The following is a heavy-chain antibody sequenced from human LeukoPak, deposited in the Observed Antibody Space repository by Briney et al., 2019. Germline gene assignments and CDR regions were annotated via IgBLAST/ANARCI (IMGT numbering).Heavy chain of an antibody. CDR2: INHSGST. V-gene: IGHV4-34*01. Sequence: SETLSLTCTVSGGSISSYYWSWIRQPPGKGLEWIGEINHSGSTNYNPSLKSRVTISVDTSKNQFSLKLSSVTAADTAVYYCARQLEESEFDYWGQGTLVTVSS. J-gene: IGHJ4*02. CDR3: ARQLEESEFDY. D-gene: IGHD1-1*01. CDR1: GGSISSYY.